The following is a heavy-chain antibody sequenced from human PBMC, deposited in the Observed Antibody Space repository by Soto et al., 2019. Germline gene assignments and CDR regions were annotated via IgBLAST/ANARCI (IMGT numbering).Heavy chain of an antibody. J-gene: IGHJ6*03. Sequence: PSETLSLTCTVSGGSISSYYWSWIRQPPGKGLEWIGYIYYSGSTNYNPSLKSRVTISVDTSKNQFSLKLSSVTAADTAVYYCARGDDYGVGGYYYYYYMDVGGKGPRATVPS. CDR3: ARGDDYGVGGYYYYYYMDV. CDR1: GGSISSYY. CDR2: IYYSGST. V-gene: IGHV4-59*01. D-gene: IGHD4-17*01.